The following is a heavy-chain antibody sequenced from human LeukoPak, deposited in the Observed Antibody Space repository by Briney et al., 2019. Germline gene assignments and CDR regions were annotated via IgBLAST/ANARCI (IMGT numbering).Heavy chain of an antibody. V-gene: IGHV3-9*01. CDR1: GFTFDDYA. CDR2: ISWNSGSI. Sequence: GGSLRLSCAASGFTFDDYAMHWVRPAPGKGLEWVSGISWNSGSIGYADSVKGRFTISRDNAKNSLYLQMNSLRAEDTALYYCAKGSGYSYGSHFDYWGQGTLVTVSS. J-gene: IGHJ4*02. CDR3: AKGSGYSYGSHFDY. D-gene: IGHD5-18*01.